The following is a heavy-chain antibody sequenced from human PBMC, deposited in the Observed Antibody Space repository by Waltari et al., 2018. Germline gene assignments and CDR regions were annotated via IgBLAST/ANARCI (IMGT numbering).Heavy chain of an antibody. CDR1: GGTFSSYA. CDR3: ARGDGGNSGSNY. CDR2: IIPIFGTA. Sequence: SCKASGGTFSSYAISWVRQAPGQGLEWMGGIIPIFGTANYAQKFQGRVTITTDESTSTAYMELSSLRSEDTAVYYCARGDGGNSGSNYWGQGTLVTVSS. V-gene: IGHV1-69*05. J-gene: IGHJ4*02. D-gene: IGHD2-21*02.